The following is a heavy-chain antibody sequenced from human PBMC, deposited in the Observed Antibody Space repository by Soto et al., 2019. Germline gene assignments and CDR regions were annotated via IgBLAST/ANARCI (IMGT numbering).Heavy chain of an antibody. J-gene: IGHJ4*02. CDR1: GFTASSNY. CDR2: INSGGHGGNT. V-gene: IGHV3-66*01. D-gene: IGHD6-6*01. CDR3: ARSSGDYIESRVFDY. Sequence: EVQLVESGGGMVRPGASLGLSCAASGFTASSNYMKWVRQAPGKGLEWVSLINSGGHGGNTHYADSVKGRFTISRDNSKNTLYLQMNSLRVDDTAVYYCARSSGDYIESRVFDYWGQGTLVTVSS.